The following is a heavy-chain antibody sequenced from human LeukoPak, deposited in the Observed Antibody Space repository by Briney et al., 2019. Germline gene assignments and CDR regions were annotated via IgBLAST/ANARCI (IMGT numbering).Heavy chain of an antibody. CDR1: GYTFTSYY. Sequence: ASVKVSCKASGYTFTSYYIHWVRQAPGQGLEWMGVINAGGGSTSYAQRFQGRVTMTRDTSTSTVYMELSSLRSEDTAVYYCARDPYFKYWGQGTLVTVPP. V-gene: IGHV1-46*01. CDR3: ARDPYFKY. CDR2: INAGGGST. J-gene: IGHJ1*01.